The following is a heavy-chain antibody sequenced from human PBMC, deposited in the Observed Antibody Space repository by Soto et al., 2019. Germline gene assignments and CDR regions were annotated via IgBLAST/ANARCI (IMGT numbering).Heavy chain of an antibody. J-gene: IGHJ4*02. CDR3: AKDEGYSYGSTTLDY. CDR1: GFTFSSYG. CDR2: ISYDGSNK. D-gene: IGHD5-18*01. Sequence: VGSLRLSCAASGFTFSSYGMHWVRQAPGKGLEWVAVISYDGSNKYYADSVKGRFTISRDNSKNTLYLQMNSLRAEDTAVYYCAKDEGYSYGSTTLDYWGQGTLVTVSS. V-gene: IGHV3-30*18.